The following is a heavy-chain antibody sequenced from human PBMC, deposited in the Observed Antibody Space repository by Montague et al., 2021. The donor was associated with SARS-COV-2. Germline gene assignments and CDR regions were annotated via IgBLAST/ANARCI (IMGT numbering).Heavy chain of an antibody. J-gene: IGHJ6*02. CDR1: GGSISSSSYY. D-gene: IGHD1-20*01. CDR3: ARDQGYNWNYYYYYGMDV. Sequence: SETLSLTCTDSGGSISSSSYYWGWIRQPPGKGLEWIGSIYYSGSTYYNPSLKSRVTISVDTSKNQFSLKLSSVTAADTAVYYCARDQGYNWNYYYYYGMDVWGQGTTVTVSS. CDR2: IYYSGST. V-gene: IGHV4-39*07.